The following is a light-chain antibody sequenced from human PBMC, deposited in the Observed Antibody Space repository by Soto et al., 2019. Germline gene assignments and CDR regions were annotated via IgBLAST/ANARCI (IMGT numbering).Light chain of an antibody. J-gene: IGKJ1*01. CDR3: KQYHNRPPWT. CDR1: QSVDTT. V-gene: IGKV3-15*01. CDR2: GEA. Sequence: IVMGQSPATLCASXGERATPVSRPRQSVDTTLAWYQQIPAKAARLLXXGEATRAIAILARLNGSGSGREFTLTIRSLHSEEFAVYYCKQYHNRPPWTFGQGTKVDIK.